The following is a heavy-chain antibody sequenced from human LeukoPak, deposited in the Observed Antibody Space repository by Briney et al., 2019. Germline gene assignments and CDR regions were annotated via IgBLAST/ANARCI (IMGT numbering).Heavy chain of an antibody. CDR3: GRDRPSGYYDY. V-gene: IGHV4-38-2*02. CDR1: SYSIRSDYY. Sequence: SETLSLTCTVSSYSIRSDYYWGWIRQTPGKGLEWIASINHSGITYYNPSLKSRVIISVDMSKDQFSLKLTSVTAADTAVYYCGRDRPSGYYDYWGQGILVTVSS. D-gene: IGHD3-22*01. J-gene: IGHJ4*02. CDR2: INHSGIT.